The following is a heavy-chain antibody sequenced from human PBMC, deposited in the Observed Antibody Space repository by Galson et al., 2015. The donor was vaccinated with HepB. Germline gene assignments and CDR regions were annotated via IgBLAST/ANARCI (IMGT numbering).Heavy chain of an antibody. J-gene: IGHJ4*02. CDR2: ISHDGNNK. D-gene: IGHD2-15*01. Sequence: PRLSCAASGFTFSSYAMHWVRQAPGKGLECVAVISHDGNNKYHADSVKGRFTIPRDNSKNTLYVQMSSLRTEDTAVYYCARGYCSGGRCSLDYWGQGTLVTVSS. V-gene: IGHV3-30-3*01. CDR1: GFTFSSYA. CDR3: ARGYCSGGRCSLDY.